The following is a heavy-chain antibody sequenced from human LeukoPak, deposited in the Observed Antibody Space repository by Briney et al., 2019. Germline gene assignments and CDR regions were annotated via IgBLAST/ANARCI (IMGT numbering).Heavy chain of an antibody. J-gene: IGHJ4*02. CDR3: ARDRWYYGSGRSPLDY. Sequence: ASVKVSCKASGYTFTSYGISWVRQAPGQGLEWMGWISAYNGNTNYAQKLQGRVTMTTDTSTSTAYMELRSLRSDDTAVYYCARDRWYYGSGRSPLDYWGQGTLVTVSS. CDR2: ISAYNGNT. V-gene: IGHV1-18*04. D-gene: IGHD3-10*01. CDR1: GYTFTSYG.